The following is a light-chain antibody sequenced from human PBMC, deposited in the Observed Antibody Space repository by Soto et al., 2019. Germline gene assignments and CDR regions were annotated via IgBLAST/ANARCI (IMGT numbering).Light chain of an antibody. CDR1: QGVSRK. V-gene: IGKV3-15*01. J-gene: IGKJ4*01. CDR3: HLYHTSPIT. Sequence: DIVMTQSPAPPSVAPGERVTFSCRASQGVSRKLAWDQHKPGQAPRLLISGASTGATGIPAGFSGSGSGTDFTLTFIGLKSEDYSISYYHLYHTSPITFGGVTKVEIK. CDR2: GAS.